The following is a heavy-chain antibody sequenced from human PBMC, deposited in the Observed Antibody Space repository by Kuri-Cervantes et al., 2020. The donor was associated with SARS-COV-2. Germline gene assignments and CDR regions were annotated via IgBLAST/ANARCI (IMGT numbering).Heavy chain of an antibody. Sequence: GGSLRLSCAASGFTFSSYGMHWVRQAPGKGLEWVAVIWYDGSNKYYADSVKGRFTISRDNSKNTLYLQMNSLRAEDTAVYYCARALRPRGDAFDIWGQGTMVTVSS. D-gene: IGHD3-10*01. CDR3: ARALRPRGDAFDI. V-gene: IGHV3-33*01. J-gene: IGHJ3*02. CDR2: IWYDGSNK. CDR1: GFTFSSYG.